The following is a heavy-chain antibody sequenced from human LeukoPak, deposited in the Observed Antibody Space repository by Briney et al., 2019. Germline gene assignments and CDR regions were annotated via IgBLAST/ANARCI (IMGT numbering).Heavy chain of an antibody. D-gene: IGHD5-18*01. CDR3: ARLLERRGSSYGYDF. CDR2: IYYSGGT. Sequence: SETLSLTCTVSGGSISGYYWSWIRQPPGKRLEWIGYIYYSGGTNYNPPLKSRVTISVDTSKNQFSLKLSSVTAADTAVYYCARLLERRGSSYGYDFWGQGTLVTVSS. J-gene: IGHJ4*02. V-gene: IGHV4-59*08. CDR1: GGSISGYY.